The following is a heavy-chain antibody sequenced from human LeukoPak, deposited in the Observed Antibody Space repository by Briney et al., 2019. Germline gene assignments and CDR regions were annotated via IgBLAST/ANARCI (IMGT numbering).Heavy chain of an antibody. Sequence: PGGSLRLSCAASGFTFSRFWMSWVRQAPGKGLEWVSYITSSGSAIFPADSVKGRFTISRDNAKNSLYLQMNSLRAEDTAVYYCARGNRRDGYNCWGQGTLVTVSS. CDR1: GFTFSRFW. CDR3: ARGNRRDGYNC. J-gene: IGHJ4*02. CDR2: ITSSGSAI. V-gene: IGHV3-48*03. D-gene: IGHD5-24*01.